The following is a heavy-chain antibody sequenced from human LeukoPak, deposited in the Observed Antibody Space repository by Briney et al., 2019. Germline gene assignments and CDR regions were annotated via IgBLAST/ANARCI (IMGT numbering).Heavy chain of an antibody. V-gene: IGHV3-30*02. Sequence: PGGSLRLSCVASGFSFRDYDMHWVRQPPGKGLECVAFIRYDGSTSYYAESVKGRFTISRDNSKNTLYLQIDSLRPEDTAVYYCAKAIARGADYWGQGTLVTVSS. CDR2: IRYDGSTS. J-gene: IGHJ4*02. CDR1: GFSFRDYD. D-gene: IGHD3-10*01. CDR3: AKAIARGADY.